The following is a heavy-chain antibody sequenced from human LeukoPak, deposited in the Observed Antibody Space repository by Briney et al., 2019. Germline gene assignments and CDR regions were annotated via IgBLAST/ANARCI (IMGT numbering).Heavy chain of an antibody. CDR3: ARDRDDIVVVPAAIPGGGMDV. D-gene: IGHD2-2*01. CDR2: IWYDGSNK. J-gene: IGHJ6*04. V-gene: IGHV3-33*01. Sequence: PGRSLRLSCAASGFTFSSYGMHWVRQAPGKGLEWVAVIWYDGSNKYYADSVKGRFTTSRDNSKNTLYLQMNSLRAEDTAVYYCARDRDDIVVVPAAIPGGGMDVWGKGTTVTVSS. CDR1: GFTFSSYG.